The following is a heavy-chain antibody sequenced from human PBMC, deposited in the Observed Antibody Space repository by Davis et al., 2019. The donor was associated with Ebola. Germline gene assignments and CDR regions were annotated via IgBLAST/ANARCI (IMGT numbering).Heavy chain of an antibody. V-gene: IGHV4-59*12. CDR3: ARVPTSVQGVINRLPYNWFDP. CDR2: IYYSGST. J-gene: IGHJ5*02. Sequence: SETLSLTCTVSGGSISSYYWSWIRQPPGKGLEWIGYIYYSGSTYYNPSLKSRVTISVDTSKNQFSLKLSSVTAADTAVYYCARVPTSVQGVINRLPYNWFDPWGQGTLVTVSS. CDR1: GGSISSYY. D-gene: IGHD3-10*01.